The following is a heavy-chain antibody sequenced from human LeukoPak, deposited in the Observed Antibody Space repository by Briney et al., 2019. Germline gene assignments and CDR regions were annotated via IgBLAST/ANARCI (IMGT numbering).Heavy chain of an antibody. CDR2: ISSTGGTT. J-gene: IGHJ3*02. CDR1: GFTFSSYA. D-gene: IGHD6-13*01. Sequence: GGSLRLSCAASGFTFSSYAMSWVRQAPGKGLEWVSLISSTGGTTYYADSVKGRFTISRDNSENTLYLQMNSLRAEDTAVYYCAKDSGYSSSWYAFDIWGQGTMVTVSS. CDR3: AKDSGYSSSWYAFDI. V-gene: IGHV3-23*01.